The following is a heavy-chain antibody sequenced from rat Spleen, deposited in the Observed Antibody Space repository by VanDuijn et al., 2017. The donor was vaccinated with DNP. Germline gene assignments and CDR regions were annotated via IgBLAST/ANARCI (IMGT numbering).Heavy chain of an antibody. Sequence: EVQLVESGGDLVQPGGSLKLSCVASGFTFSYYWMAWVRQVPGKGLEWIASITSRAGTTSYADSVKGRFTISRDNAKSTLYLQMNSLRSEDMATYYCARPNYYAGSYPHYWGQGVMVTVSS. J-gene: IGHJ2*01. D-gene: IGHD1-12*02. CDR3: ARPNYYAGSYPHY. CDR2: ITSRAGTT. CDR1: GFTFSYYW. V-gene: IGHV5-31*01.